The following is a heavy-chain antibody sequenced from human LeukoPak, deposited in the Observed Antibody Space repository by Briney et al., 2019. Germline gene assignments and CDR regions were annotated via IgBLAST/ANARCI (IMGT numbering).Heavy chain of an antibody. Sequence: GGSLRLSCAASGFTVSSNYMSWVRQAPGKGLEWVSVIYSGGSTYYADSVKGRFTISRDNSKNTLYLQMSSLRAEDTAVYYCAKDERNWNYNLASQTYDWGQGTLVTVSS. J-gene: IGHJ4*02. D-gene: IGHD1-7*01. CDR2: IYSGGST. CDR1: GFTVSSNY. V-gene: IGHV3-66*01. CDR3: AKDERNWNYNLASQTYD.